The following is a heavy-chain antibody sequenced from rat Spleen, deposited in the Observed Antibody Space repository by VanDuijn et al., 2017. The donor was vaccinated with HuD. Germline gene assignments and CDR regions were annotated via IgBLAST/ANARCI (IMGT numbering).Heavy chain of an antibody. J-gene: IGHJ2*01. CDR2: ITNSGGST. CDR1: GFTFSNYY. CDR3: TKSTDYYFDY. Sequence: EVQLVESGGGLVQPGRSLKLSCAASGFTFSNYYMAWVRQAPTKGLEWVASITNSGGSTYYRDSVKGRFTISRDNAKSTLYLQMDSLRSEDTATYYCTKSTDYYFDYWGQGVMVTVSS. D-gene: IGHD1-6*01. V-gene: IGHV5S23*01.